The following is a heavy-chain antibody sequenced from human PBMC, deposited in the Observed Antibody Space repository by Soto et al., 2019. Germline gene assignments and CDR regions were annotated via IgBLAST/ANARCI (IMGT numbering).Heavy chain of an antibody. V-gene: IGHV3-33*01. D-gene: IGHD2-2*01. CDR2: IWYDGSNK. Sequence: PGGSLRLSCAASGFTFSSYGMHWVRQAPGKGLEWVAVIWYDGSNKYYADSVKGRFTISRDNSKNTLYLQMNSLRAEDTAVYYCARDGPGTSSLYYYYGMDVWGQGTTVTVSS. CDR1: GFTFSSYG. CDR3: ARDGPGTSSLYYYYGMDV. J-gene: IGHJ6*02.